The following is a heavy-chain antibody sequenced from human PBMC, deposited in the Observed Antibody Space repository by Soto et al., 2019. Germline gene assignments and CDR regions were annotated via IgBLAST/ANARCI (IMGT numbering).Heavy chain of an antibody. CDR2: ISYDGRNK. Sequence: GGSLRLSCAASGFTFSSYAMHWVRQAPGKGLGRVAVISYDGRNKYYADSVKGRFTISRDNSKNTLYLQMNSLRAEDTAVYYCARDRSDGYYGMDVWGQGTTVTVSS. CDR1: GFTFSSYA. J-gene: IGHJ6*02. V-gene: IGHV3-30*04. CDR3: ARDRSDGYYGMDV.